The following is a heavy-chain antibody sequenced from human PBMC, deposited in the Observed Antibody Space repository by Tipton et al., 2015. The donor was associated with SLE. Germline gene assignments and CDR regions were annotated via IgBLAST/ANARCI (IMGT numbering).Heavy chain of an antibody. J-gene: IGHJ6*03. CDR1: GGSFSGYY. Sequence: TLSLTCAVYGGSFSGYYWSWIRQPPGKELEWIGEINHSGSTNYNPSLKSRVTISVDTSKNQFFLKLSSVTAADTAVYYCARAPGLDRDYYYYFYMDVWDKGTTVTVSS. CDR2: INHSGST. CDR3: ARAPGLDRDYYYYFYMDV. V-gene: IGHV4-34*01. D-gene: IGHD3/OR15-3a*01.